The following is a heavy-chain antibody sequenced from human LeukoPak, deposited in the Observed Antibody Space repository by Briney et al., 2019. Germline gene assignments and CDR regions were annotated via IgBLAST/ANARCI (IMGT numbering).Heavy chain of an antibody. Sequence: SETLSLTCTVSGGSISSYYWSWIRRPAGKGLEWIGRIYTSGSTNYNPSLKSRVTMSVDTSKNQFSLKLSSVTAADTAVYYCAREGNYYDILTGYRTIFDYWGQGTLVTVSS. J-gene: IGHJ4*02. CDR2: IYTSGST. D-gene: IGHD3-9*01. CDR3: AREGNYYDILTGYRTIFDY. V-gene: IGHV4-4*07. CDR1: GGSISSYY.